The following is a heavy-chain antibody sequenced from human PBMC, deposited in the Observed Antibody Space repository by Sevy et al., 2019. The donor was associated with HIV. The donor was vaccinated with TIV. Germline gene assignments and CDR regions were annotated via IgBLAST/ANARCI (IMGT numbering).Heavy chain of an antibody. CDR2: IYGGGNT. J-gene: IGHJ4*02. D-gene: IGHD3-22*01. CDR1: GFTVSSNY. CDR3: ARGPQYGGSGYYSPFHN. Sequence: GGSLRLSCAASGFTVSSNYMSWVRQAPGKGLEWVSIIYGGGNTDSADSVRGRFTISRDNSKNTLYLQMNSLRVEDTAVYYCARGPQYGGSGYYSPFHNWGQGTLVTVSS. V-gene: IGHV3-53*01.